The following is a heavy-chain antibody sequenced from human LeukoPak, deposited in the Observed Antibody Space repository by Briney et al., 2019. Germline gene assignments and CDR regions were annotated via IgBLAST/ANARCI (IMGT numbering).Heavy chain of an antibody. V-gene: IGHV4-34*01. CDR2: INHSGST. CDR1: GGSFSGYY. D-gene: IGHD3-16*02. CDR3: ARKSPLPYDHVWGSYLSYYGMDV. Sequence: SETLSLTCAVYGGSFSGYYWSWIRQPPGKGLEWIGEINHSGSTNYNPSLKSRVTISVDTSKNQFSLKLSSVTAADTAVYYCARKSPLPYDHVWGSYLSYYGMDVWGQGTTVTLSS. J-gene: IGHJ6*02.